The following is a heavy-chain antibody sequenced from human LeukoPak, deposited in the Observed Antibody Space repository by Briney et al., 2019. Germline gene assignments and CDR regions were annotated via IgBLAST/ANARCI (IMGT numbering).Heavy chain of an antibody. CDR3: ARVQRGDYGLDY. J-gene: IGHJ4*02. CDR1: GYTFTGYH. D-gene: IGHD3-10*01. V-gene: IGHV1-2*02. CDR2: INPNSGGT. Sequence: ASVKVSCKASGYTFTGYHMHWVRQAPGQGLEWMGWINPNSGGTNYAQKFQGRVTMTRDTSISTAYMELSRLRSDDTAVYYCARVQRGDYGLDYWGQGTLVTVSS.